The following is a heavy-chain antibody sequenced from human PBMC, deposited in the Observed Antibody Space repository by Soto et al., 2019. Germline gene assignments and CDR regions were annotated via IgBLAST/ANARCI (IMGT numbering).Heavy chain of an antibody. V-gene: IGHV4-39*01. Sequence: SETLSLTCTVSGGSISSSSYYWGWIRQPPGRGLEWIGSIYYSGSTYYNPSLKSRVTISVDTSKNQFSLKLSSVTAADTAVYYCASPKIAFYNWFDPWGQGALVTVSS. D-gene: IGHD3-3*02. CDR1: GGSISSSSYY. J-gene: IGHJ5*02. CDR3: ASPKIAFYNWFDP. CDR2: IYYSGST.